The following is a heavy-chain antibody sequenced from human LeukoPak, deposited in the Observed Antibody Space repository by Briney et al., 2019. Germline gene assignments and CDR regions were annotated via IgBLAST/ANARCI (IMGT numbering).Heavy chain of an antibody. Sequence: ASVKVSCKASGYTFTGYYMHWVRQAPGQGLEWMGWINPNSGGTNYAQKFQGRVTMTRDTSISTAYMELSRLRSDDTAVYYCARGGAMVRGHGAFDIWGQGTMVTVSS. V-gene: IGHV1-2*02. CDR2: INPNSGGT. CDR3: ARGGAMVRGHGAFDI. CDR1: GYTFTGYY. J-gene: IGHJ3*02. D-gene: IGHD3-10*01.